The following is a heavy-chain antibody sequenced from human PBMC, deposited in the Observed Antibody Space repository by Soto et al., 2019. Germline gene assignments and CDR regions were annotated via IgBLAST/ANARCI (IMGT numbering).Heavy chain of an antibody. CDR3: ARAGDSSGPVALGY. CDR1: GGSISSGGSS. Sequence: NPSETLSLTCAVSGGSISSGGSSWSWIRQPPGKGLEWIGYIYHSGSTYYNPSLKSRVTISVDRSKNQFSLKLSSVTAADTAVYYCARAGDSSGPVALGYWGQGTLVTVS. D-gene: IGHD6-19*01. V-gene: IGHV4-30-2*01. J-gene: IGHJ4*02. CDR2: IYHSGST.